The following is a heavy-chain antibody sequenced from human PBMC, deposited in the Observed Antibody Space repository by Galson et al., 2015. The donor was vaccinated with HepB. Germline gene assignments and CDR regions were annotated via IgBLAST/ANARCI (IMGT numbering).Heavy chain of an antibody. D-gene: IGHD3/OR15-3a*01. CDR3: THTRLLHSWTSDY. V-gene: IGHV2-5*01. J-gene: IGHJ4*02. CDR2: LSWNDNK. CDR1: GFSLSTSGVA. Sequence: PALVKPTQTLTLTCTFSGFSLSTSGVAVGWVRQPPGKALDWLALLSWNDNKRYSPSLKRRVTISKDTSKNQVILTMTNLDPVDTATYYCTHTRLLHSWTSDYWGQGTLVTVSS.